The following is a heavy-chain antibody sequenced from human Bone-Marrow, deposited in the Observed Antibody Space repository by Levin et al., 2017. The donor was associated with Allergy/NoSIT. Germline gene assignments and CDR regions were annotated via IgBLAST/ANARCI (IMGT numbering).Heavy chain of an antibody. D-gene: IGHD3-9*01. J-gene: IGHJ6*03. V-gene: IGHV4-59*01. CDR2: IYKNGNP. CDR1: GGSMNSYY. CDR3: ARGTNYNALTGYDSFYHMDV. Sequence: SQTLSLTCTVSGGSMNSYYWSWIRQPPGKGLEWIGYIYKNGNPYYNPSLNSRVSISLDTSKNQFSLTVGSVTAADTAVYYCARGTNYNALTGYDSFYHMDVWGTGTTVVVSS.